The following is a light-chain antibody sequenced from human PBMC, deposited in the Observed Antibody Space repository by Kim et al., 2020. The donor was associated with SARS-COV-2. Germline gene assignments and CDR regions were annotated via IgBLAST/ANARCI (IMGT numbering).Light chain of an antibody. V-gene: IGLV3-19*01. CDR2: EKN. J-gene: IGLJ3*02. CDR1: SLRSYY. Sequence: ALGQTVSITCQGDSLRSYYASWYQQKPGQAPVLVIYEKNNRPSGIPDRFSGSSSGNTASLTITGAQAEEEADYYCNSRESGVNHVVFGGGTQLTVL. CDR3: NSRESGVNHVV.